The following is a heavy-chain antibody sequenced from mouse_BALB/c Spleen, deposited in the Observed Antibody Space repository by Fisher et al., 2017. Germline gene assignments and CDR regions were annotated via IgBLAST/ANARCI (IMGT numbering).Heavy chain of an antibody. CDR3: ARSRGSSLYYAMDY. D-gene: IGHD1-1*01. Sequence: MFKGKATLTVDKSSSTVYMQLKSLTSEDSAVYYCARSRGSSLYYAMDYWGQGTSVTVSS. J-gene: IGHJ4*01. V-gene: IGHV1-42*01.